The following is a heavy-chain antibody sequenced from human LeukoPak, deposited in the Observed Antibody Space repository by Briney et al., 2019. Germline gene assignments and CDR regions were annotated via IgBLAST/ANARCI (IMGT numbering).Heavy chain of an antibody. V-gene: IGHV3-23*01. CDR2: SGGRDGNT. CDR3: AKVQYSDYDMNFDS. CDR1: GFTFSRYA. J-gene: IGHJ4*02. Sequence: PGGSLRLSCAASGFTFSRYAMSWVRQAPGMGLEWVSASGGRDGNTYYADSVKGRFTISRDNSKNSLYLQINSLRADDTAVYYCAKVQYSDYDMNFDSWGQGTLVTVSS. D-gene: IGHD5-12*01.